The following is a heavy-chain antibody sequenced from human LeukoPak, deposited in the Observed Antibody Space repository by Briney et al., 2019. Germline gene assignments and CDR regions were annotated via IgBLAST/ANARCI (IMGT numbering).Heavy chain of an antibody. CDR1: GDSISIGSYY. CDR3: ARDWDY. J-gene: IGHJ4*02. CDR2: MNTTGST. Sequence: PSQTLSLTCTVSGDSISIGSYYWSWIRQPAGKGLEWIGHMNTTGSTKYNPSLKSRVTISVDRTNNQFSLKLSSVTAADTAVYYCARDWDYWGQGTLVAVSS. V-gene: IGHV4-61*09.